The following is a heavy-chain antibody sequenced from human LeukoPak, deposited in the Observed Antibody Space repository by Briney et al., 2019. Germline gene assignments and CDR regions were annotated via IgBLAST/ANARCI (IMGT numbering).Heavy chain of an antibody. CDR3: ARPGGMYSSGWPFDY. J-gene: IGHJ4*02. V-gene: IGHV4-39*07. CDR1: GGSISSSSYY. D-gene: IGHD6-19*01. Sequence: SETLSLTCTVSGGSISSSSYYWGWIRQPPGKGLEWIGSIYYSGSTYYNPSLKSRVTISVDTSKNQFSLKLSSVTAADTAVYYCARPGGMYSSGWPFDYWGQGTLVTVSS. CDR2: IYYSGST.